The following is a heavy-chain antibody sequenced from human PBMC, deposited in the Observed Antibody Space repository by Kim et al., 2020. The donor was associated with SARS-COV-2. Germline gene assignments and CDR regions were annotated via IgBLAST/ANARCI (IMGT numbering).Heavy chain of an antibody. J-gene: IGHJ4*02. CDR3: ARGTIPERAFDY. D-gene: IGHD2-21*01. CDR1: GGSFSGYY. V-gene: IGHV4-34*01. CDR2: INHSGST. Sequence: SETLSLTCAVYGGSFSGYYWSWIRQPPGKGLEWIGEINHSGSTNYNPALKSRVTISVDTSKNQFSLKLSSVTAADTAGYYCARGTIPERAFDYWGQGT.